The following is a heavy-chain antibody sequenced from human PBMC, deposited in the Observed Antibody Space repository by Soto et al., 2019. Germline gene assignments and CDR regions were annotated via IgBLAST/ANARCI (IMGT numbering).Heavy chain of an antibody. V-gene: IGHV4-30-4*01. CDR1: GGSISSGDYY. CDR2: IYYSGST. Sequence: SETLSLTCTVSGGSISSGDYYWSWIRQPPGKGLEWIGYIYYSGSTYYNPSLKSRVTISVDTSKNQFSLKLSSVTAADTAVYYCARASGRFYYYGMDVWGQGTTVTVSS. D-gene: IGHD3-3*01. J-gene: IGHJ6*02. CDR3: ARASGRFYYYGMDV.